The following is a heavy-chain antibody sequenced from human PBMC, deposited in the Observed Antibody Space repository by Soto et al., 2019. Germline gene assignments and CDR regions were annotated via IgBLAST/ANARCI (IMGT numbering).Heavy chain of an antibody. CDR2: VSYDGNHD. CDR1: GFTFNKFG. CDR3: VKERADFVTVPHATSGMDV. D-gene: IGHD3-3*01. Sequence: GGSLRLSCTASGFTFNKFGMHWVRQTPGKGLEWVAAVSYDGNHDFYADSVRGRLIISRDNSRNTLYLQLNTLKPDDTAVYYCVKERADFVTVPHATSGMDVWGPGNTVTVSS. J-gene: IGHJ6*02. V-gene: IGHV3-30*18.